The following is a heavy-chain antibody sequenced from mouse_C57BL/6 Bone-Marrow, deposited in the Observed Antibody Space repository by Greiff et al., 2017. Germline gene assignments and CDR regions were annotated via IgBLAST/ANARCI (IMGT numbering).Heavy chain of an antibody. V-gene: IGHV1-53*01. D-gene: IGHD1-1*01. CDR1: GYTFTSYW. J-gene: IGHJ3*01. Sequence: VQLQQPGTELVKPGASVKLSCKASGYTFTSYWMHWVKQRPGQGLEWIGNINPSNGGTNYNEKFKSKATLTVDKSSSTAYMQLSSLTSEDSSVYYGARWGLRSLATGYANWGRGTLVTVSA. CDR2: INPSNGGT. CDR3: ARWGLRSLATGYAN.